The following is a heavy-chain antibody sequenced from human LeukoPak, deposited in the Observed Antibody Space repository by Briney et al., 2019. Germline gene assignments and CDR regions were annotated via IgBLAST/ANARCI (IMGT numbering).Heavy chain of an antibody. CDR1: GGSISSSSYY. Sequence: SETLSLTCTVSGGSISSSSYYWGWIRQPPGKGLEWIGSIYYSGSTYYNPSLKSRVTISADTSKNQFSLNLSSVTAADTAVYYCATQTVGTYLYFNLWGRGTLVTVSS. CDR2: IYYSGST. CDR3: ATQTVGTYLYFNL. V-gene: IGHV4-39*07. D-gene: IGHD1-26*01. J-gene: IGHJ2*01.